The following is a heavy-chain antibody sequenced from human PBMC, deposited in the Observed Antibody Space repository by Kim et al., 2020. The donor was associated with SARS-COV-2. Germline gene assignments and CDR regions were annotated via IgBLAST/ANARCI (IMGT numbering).Heavy chain of an antibody. D-gene: IGHD3-3*01. J-gene: IGHJ4*02. Sequence: GGSLRLSCAASGFTFTGYWMTWVRQAPGKGLEWVANIKQDGSEKHYVDSVKGRFTISRDNAKNSLYLQMNSLRAEDTAVYYCHTGLRSSDYWGQGTLVTVSS. CDR3: HTGLRSSDY. CDR2: IKQDGSEK. V-gene: IGHV3-7*03. CDR1: GFTFTGYW.